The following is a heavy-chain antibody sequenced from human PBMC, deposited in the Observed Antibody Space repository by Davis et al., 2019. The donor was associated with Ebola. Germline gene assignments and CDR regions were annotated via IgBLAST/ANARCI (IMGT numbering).Heavy chain of an antibody. CDR1: GFTFSSYG. J-gene: IGHJ4*02. V-gene: IGHV3-33*01. D-gene: IGHD3-3*01. CDR3: ARDKRITIFGVVTVHDY. CDR2: IWYDGSNK. Sequence: GESLKISCAASGFTFSSYGMHWVRQAPGKGLEWVAVIWYDGSNKYYVDSVKGRFTISRDNAKNSLYLQMNSLRAEDTAVYYYARDKRITIFGVVTVHDYWGQGTLVAVSS.